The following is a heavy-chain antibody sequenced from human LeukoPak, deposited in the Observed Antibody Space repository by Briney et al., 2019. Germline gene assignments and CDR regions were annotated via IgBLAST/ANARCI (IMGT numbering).Heavy chain of an antibody. CDR3: ARDLRWELQGYDY. Sequence: ASVKVSCKASGYTFTGYYMHWVRQAPGQGLEWMGWINPNSCGTNYAQKFQGRVTMTRDTSISTAYMELSRLRSDDTAVYYCARDLRWELQGYDYWGQGTLVTVSS. CDR1: GYTFTGYY. CDR2: INPNSCGT. V-gene: IGHV1-2*02. J-gene: IGHJ4*02. D-gene: IGHD1-26*01.